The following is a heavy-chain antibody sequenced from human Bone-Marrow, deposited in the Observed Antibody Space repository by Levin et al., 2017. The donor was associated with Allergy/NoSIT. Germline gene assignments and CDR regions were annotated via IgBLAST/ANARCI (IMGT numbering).Heavy chain of an antibody. D-gene: IGHD3-16*01. CDR3: AVGAHF. V-gene: IGHV3-7*01. CDR2: ISPDGNQK. Sequence: HPGGSLRLSCEASGFAFSDFWMTWVRQSPGKGLEWVVNISPDGNQKDYADSVRGRFTASRDNAKKSLSLQMDSLRATDTATYYCAVGAHFWGQGTLVTVSS. J-gene: IGHJ4*02. CDR1: GFAFSDFW.